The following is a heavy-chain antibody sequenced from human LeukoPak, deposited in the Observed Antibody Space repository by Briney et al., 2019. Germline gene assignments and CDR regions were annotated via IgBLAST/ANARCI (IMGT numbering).Heavy chain of an antibody. V-gene: IGHV4-39*01. CDR3: SRSHDYGGLYFYYYMDV. CDR2: LDSTGST. D-gene: IGHD4-23*01. CDR1: GGSISSRSDY. J-gene: IGHJ6*03. Sequence: SETLSLTCTVSGGSISSRSDYWGWIRQTPGKGLEWIGNLDSTGSTYYNPSLKSRVTISVGTSKNQFSLNLRSVTAADTAIYFCSRSHDYGGLYFYYYMDVWGKGTTVTVSS.